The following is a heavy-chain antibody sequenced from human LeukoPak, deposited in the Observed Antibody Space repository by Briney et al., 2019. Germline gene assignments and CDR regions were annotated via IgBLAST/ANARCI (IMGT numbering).Heavy chain of an antibody. D-gene: IGHD1-1*01. CDR1: GGSISSYY. CDR3: AREAPTRREMDV. Sequence: PSETLSLTCTVSGGSISSYYWSWIRQPPGKGLEWIGYIYYSGSTNYNPSLKSRVTISVDTSKNQFSLKLSSVTAADTAVYYCAREAPTRREMDVWGQGTMVTVSS. J-gene: IGHJ6*02. V-gene: IGHV4-59*01. CDR2: IYYSGST.